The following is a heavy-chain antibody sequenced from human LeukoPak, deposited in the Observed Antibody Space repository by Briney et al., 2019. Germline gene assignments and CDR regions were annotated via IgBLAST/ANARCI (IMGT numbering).Heavy chain of an antibody. CDR1: GLTVSGKH. CDR2: VYTGGST. D-gene: IGHD2-2*01. J-gene: IGHJ4*02. CDR3: AARDCSITACSAGVFDY. Sequence: GGSLRLSCAASGLTVSGKHMSWVRQAPGKGLEWVSSVYTGGSTYYADSVKGRFTISRGNTRNTLHLQMNSLRADDTAVYYCAARDCSITACSAGVFDYWGQGTLVTVSS. V-gene: IGHV3-53*01.